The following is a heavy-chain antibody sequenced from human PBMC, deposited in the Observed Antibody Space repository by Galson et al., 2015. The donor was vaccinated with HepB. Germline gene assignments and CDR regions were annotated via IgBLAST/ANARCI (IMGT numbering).Heavy chain of an antibody. Sequence: ETLSLTCAVYGGSFSGYYWSWIRQPPGKGLEWIGEINHSGSTNYNPSLKSRVTISVDTSKNQFSLKLSSVTAADTAVYYCARGGRMQLWLERLNYYYYGMDVWGQGTTVTVSS. D-gene: IGHD5-18*01. CDR3: ARGGRMQLWLERLNYYYYGMDV. CDR2: INHSGST. V-gene: IGHV4-34*01. CDR1: GGSFSGYY. J-gene: IGHJ6*02.